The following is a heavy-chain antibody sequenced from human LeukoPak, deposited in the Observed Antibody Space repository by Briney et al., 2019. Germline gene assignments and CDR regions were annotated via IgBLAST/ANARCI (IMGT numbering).Heavy chain of an antibody. CDR1: GYTFTGYY. J-gene: IGHJ4*02. Sequence: ASVEVSCKASGYTFTGYYMHWVRQAPGPGLEWMGWINPNSGGTNYAQKFQGRVTMTRDTSISAVYMELSRLRSDDTAVYYCARDGTGVYNLVQYWGQGTLVTVSS. CDR3: ARDGTGVYNLVQY. CDR2: INPNSGGT. V-gene: IGHV1-2*02. D-gene: IGHD5-24*01.